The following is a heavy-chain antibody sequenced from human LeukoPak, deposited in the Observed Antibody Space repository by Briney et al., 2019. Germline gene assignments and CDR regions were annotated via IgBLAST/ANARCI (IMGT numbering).Heavy chain of an antibody. CDR2: IIPIFGTA. CDR1: GGTFNSYA. Sequence: SXXVSCKASGGTFNSYAISWVRQAPGQGLEGMGGIIPIFGTANYAQKFQGRVTITTDESTSTAYMELSRLRSDDTAVYYCASAREYCSSTSCYQDYFDYWGQGTLVTVSS. V-gene: IGHV1-69*05. CDR3: ASAREYCSSTSCYQDYFDY. J-gene: IGHJ4*02. D-gene: IGHD2-2*01.